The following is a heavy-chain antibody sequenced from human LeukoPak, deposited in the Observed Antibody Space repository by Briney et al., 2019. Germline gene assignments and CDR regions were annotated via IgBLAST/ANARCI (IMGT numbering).Heavy chain of an antibody. Sequence: GGSLRLSCAASGLPFSSYTMNWVRQAPGRGLEWVAVISYDGSNKYYADSVKGRFTISRDNSKNTLYLQMNSLRAEDTAVYYCAKMGCSGGSCYSASYFDYWGQGTLVTVSS. CDR1: GLPFSSYT. D-gene: IGHD2-15*01. CDR2: ISYDGSNK. V-gene: IGHV3-30*18. CDR3: AKMGCSGGSCYSASYFDY. J-gene: IGHJ4*02.